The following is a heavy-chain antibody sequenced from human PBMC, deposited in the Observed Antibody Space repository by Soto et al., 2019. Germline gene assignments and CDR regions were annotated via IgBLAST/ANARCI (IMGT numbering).Heavy chain of an antibody. CDR3: ARDRYCSSTSCYFDY. V-gene: IGHV3-21*01. CDR1: GFTFSSYS. CDR2: ISSIISYI. D-gene: IGHD2-2*01. J-gene: IGHJ4*02. Sequence: GGSLRLSCAASGFTFSSYSMNWVRQAPGKGLEWVSSISSIISYIYYADSVKGRFTISRDNAKNSLYLQMNSLRAEDTAVYYCARDRYCSSTSCYFDYWGQATLVTVSS.